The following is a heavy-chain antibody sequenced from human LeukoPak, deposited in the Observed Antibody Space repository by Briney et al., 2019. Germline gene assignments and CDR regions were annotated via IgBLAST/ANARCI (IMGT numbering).Heavy chain of an antibody. D-gene: IGHD5-18*01. V-gene: IGHV3-23*01. CDR3: AKDLPDTAMADNFDY. CDR2: ISGSGGST. Sequence: GGSLRLSCAASGFTFSSYGMSWVRQAPGKGLEWVSAISGSGGSTYYADSVKGRFTISRDNAKNTLYLQMNSLRAEDTAVYYCAKDLPDTAMADNFDYWGQGTLVTVSS. CDR1: GFTFSSYG. J-gene: IGHJ4*02.